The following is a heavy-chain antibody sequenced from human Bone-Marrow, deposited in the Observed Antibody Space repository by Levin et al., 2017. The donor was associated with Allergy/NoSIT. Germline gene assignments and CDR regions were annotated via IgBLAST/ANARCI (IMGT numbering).Heavy chain of an antibody. D-gene: IGHD6-19*01. J-gene: IGHJ6*03. CDR2: ISSSGIYI. Sequence: LSLTCAASGFRFTDYNLNWVRQAPGKGLEWVSSISSSGIYIYYADSVKGRFTISRDNARNSLYLQMNSLRAEDTAVYYCASMAGYYMDVWGKGTTVTVSS. CDR1: GFRFTDYN. V-gene: IGHV3-21*01. CDR3: ASMAGYYMDV.